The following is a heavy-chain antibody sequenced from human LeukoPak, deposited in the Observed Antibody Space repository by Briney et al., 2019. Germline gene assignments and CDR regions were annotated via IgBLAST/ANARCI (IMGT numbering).Heavy chain of an antibody. CDR1: GFTFSSYS. Sequence: PGGSLRLSCAPSGFTFSSYSMNWVRQAPGKGLEWVSSITSSSYIYYADSVKGRFTISRDNAKNSLYLQMNSLRAEDTAVYYCARDGGKDYYYYYYMDVWGKGTTVTVSS. V-gene: IGHV3-21*01. CDR2: ITSSSYI. J-gene: IGHJ6*03. D-gene: IGHD3-16*01. CDR3: ARDGGKDYYYYYYMDV.